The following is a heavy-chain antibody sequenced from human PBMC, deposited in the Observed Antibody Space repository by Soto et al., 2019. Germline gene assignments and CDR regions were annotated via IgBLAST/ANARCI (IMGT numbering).Heavy chain of an antibody. Sequence: LSLTCAVYGGSLSGYYWSWIRQPPGKGLEWIGEINHSGSTNYNPSLKSRVTISVDTSKNQFSLRLSSVTAADTAIYYCATRITVFGLLIPPFDPWGQGTQVTVSS. CDR1: GGSLSGYY. J-gene: IGHJ5*02. CDR2: INHSGST. CDR3: ATRITVFGLLIPPFDP. V-gene: IGHV4-34*01. D-gene: IGHD3-3*01.